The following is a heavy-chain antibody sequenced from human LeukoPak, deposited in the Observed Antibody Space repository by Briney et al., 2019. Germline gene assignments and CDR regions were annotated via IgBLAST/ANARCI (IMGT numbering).Heavy chain of an antibody. J-gene: IGHJ6*03. CDR2: IYSGGST. Sequence: GGSLRLSCAASGFTVSSNYMSWVRQAPGKGLEWVSVIYSGGSTYYADSVKGRFTISRDNSKNTLYLQMNSLRAEDTAVYYCAKGFYYCSSTSCYSDYYYYYMDVWGKGTTVTISS. CDR1: GFTVSSNY. V-gene: IGHV3-53*01. CDR3: AKGFYYCSSTSCYSDYYYYYMDV. D-gene: IGHD2-2*02.